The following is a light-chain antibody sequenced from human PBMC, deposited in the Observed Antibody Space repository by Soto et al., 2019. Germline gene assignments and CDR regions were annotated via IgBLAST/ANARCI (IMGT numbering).Light chain of an antibody. J-gene: IGKJ1*01. V-gene: IGKV1-6*01. CDR3: LQHYNFSWT. Sequence: AIQMTQSPSSLSASVGDRVTISCRASQDIRNTLAWFQQKPGEAPKLLIFAASNLQSGVPSRFSGSGSVTDFPLAITSLQPEDFATYYCLQHYNFSWTFGQGTKVELK. CDR1: QDIRNT. CDR2: AAS.